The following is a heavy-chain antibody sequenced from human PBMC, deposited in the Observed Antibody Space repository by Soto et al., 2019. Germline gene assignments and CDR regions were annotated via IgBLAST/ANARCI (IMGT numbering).Heavy chain of an antibody. CDR2: IWYDGTNK. D-gene: IGHD6-13*01. V-gene: IGHV3-33*01. CDR1: GFTFSSYG. CDR3: ARDIGDQTSRWTDAFDI. Sequence: GGSLRLSCAASGFTFSSYGMHWVHQAPGKGLEWVAVIWYDGTNKYYVDSVKGRFTISKDNSKNTLYLQMNSLRAEDTAIYYCARDIGDQTSRWTDAFDIWGQGTMVTVSS. J-gene: IGHJ3*02.